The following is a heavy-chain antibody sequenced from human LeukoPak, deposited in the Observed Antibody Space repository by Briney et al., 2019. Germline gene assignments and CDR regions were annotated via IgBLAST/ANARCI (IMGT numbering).Heavy chain of an antibody. J-gene: IGHJ3*02. Sequence: ASVKVSCKASGYTFTGYYMHWVRQAPGQGLEWMGWINRNSGGTNYAQKFQGRVTMTRDTSISTAYMELSRLRSDDTAVYYCARPRADLLTGYYFVNGGTDAFDIWGQGTMVTVSS. CDR1: GYTFTGYY. CDR3: ARPRADLLTGYYFVNGGTDAFDI. CDR2: INRNSGGT. V-gene: IGHV1-2*02. D-gene: IGHD3-9*01.